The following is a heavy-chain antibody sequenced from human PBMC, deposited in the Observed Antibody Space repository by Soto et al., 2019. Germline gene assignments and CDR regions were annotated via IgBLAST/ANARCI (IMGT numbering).Heavy chain of an antibody. CDR3: AHGWPNYGDAGSYFDY. CDR2: IYWDDDK. CDR1: GFSLSTSGVG. J-gene: IGHJ4*02. D-gene: IGHD4-17*01. V-gene: IGHV2-5*02. Sequence: QITLKESGPTLVKPTQTLTLTCTFSGFSLSTSGVGVGWIRQPPGKALEWLALIYWDDDKRYSPSLKSRLTITKDTSKNQVVLTMTNMDPVATATYYCAHGWPNYGDAGSYFDYWGQGTLVTVSS.